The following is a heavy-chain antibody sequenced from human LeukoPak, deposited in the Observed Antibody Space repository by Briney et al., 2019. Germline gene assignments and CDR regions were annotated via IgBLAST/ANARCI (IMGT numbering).Heavy chain of an antibody. D-gene: IGHD2-2*01. CDR3: ARRHCSSTSCSDAFFDH. J-gene: IGHJ4*02. Sequence: GGSLRLSCAASGFTFSSYWMSWVRQAPGKGLEWVANIKQDGSEKYYVDSVKGRFTISRDNAKNSLYLQMSSLRAEDTAVYYCARRHCSSTSCSDAFFDHWGQGTLVTVSS. CDR2: IKQDGSEK. CDR1: GFTFSSYW. V-gene: IGHV3-7*01.